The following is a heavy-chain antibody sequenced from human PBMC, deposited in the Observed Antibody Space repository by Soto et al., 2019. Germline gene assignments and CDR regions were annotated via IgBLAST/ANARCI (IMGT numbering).Heavy chain of an antibody. D-gene: IGHD3-3*01. J-gene: IGHJ4*02. CDR2: ISAYNSNT. V-gene: IGHV1-18*03. Sequence: GASVKVSCKAPGYTINSYAICWVRQVHGQGLEWMGWISAYNSNTNYAQKLQGRVTMTTYTSTSTAYMELRSLRFDVMVVYYSGRWMFGVVTSDYWGQGTLVTVSS. CDR1: GYTINSYA. CDR3: GRWMFGVVTSDY.